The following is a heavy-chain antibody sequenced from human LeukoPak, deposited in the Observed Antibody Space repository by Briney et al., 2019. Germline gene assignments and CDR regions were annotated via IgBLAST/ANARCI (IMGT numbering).Heavy chain of an antibody. CDR3: ARVEGLTATVTD. V-gene: IGHV1-46*01. Sequence: ASVKVSCKASGYTFTSYYMHWVRQAPGQGLEWMGLIITSAGSTTYAQNFQSRVTLTRDTSTSTVYMEMSSLRSEDTAVYYCARVEGLTATVTDWGQGTLVTVSS. CDR2: IITSAGST. J-gene: IGHJ4*02. D-gene: IGHD5-18*01. CDR1: GYTFTSYY.